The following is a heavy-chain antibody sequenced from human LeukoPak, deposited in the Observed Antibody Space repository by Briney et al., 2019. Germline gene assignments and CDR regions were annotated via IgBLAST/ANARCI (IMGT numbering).Heavy chain of an antibody. CDR3: ARSVLRYFGRSYYYYGMDV. J-gene: IGHJ6*02. V-gene: IGHV1-8*01. CDR2: MNPNSGNT. Sequence: ASVKVSCKASGYTFTSYDINWVRQATGQRLEWMGWMNPNSGNTGYAQKFQGRVTMTRNTSISTAYMELSSLRSEDTAVYYCARSVLRYFGRSYYYYGMDVWGQGTTVTVSS. D-gene: IGHD3-9*01. CDR1: GYTFTSYD.